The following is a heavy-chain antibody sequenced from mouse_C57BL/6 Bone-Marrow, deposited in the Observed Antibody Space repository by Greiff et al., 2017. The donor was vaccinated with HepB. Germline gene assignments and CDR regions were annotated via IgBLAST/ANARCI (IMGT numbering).Heavy chain of an antibody. CDR1: GYTFTNYW. J-gene: IGHJ4*01. CDR2: IYPGGGYT. V-gene: IGHV1-63*01. CDR3: ARGMVTTRTRLYAMDY. D-gene: IGHD2-2*01. Sequence: QVQLQQSGAELVRPGTSVKMSCKASGYTFTNYWIGWAKQRPGHGLEWIGDIYPGGGYTNYNEKFKGKATLTADKSSSTAYMQFSSLTSEDSAIYYCARGMVTTRTRLYAMDYWGQGTSVTVSS.